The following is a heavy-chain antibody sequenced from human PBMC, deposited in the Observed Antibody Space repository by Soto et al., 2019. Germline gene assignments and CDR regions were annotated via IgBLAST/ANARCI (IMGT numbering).Heavy chain of an antibody. V-gene: IGHV3-66*01. D-gene: IGHD5-12*01. CDR3: AREPDSGRWLDY. CDR1: GFTVSSNY. CDR2: FYSGGSI. Sequence: EVQLVESGGGLVQPGGSLRLSCAASGFTVSSNYMSWVRQAPGKGLEWVATFYSGGSIYYTDSVKGRFIISRDNSKNTLYLQMNSLRAQDTALYYCAREPDSGRWLDYWGQGTLVTVSS. J-gene: IGHJ4*02.